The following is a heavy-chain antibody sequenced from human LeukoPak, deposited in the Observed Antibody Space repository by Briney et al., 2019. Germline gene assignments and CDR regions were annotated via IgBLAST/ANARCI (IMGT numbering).Heavy chain of an antibody. D-gene: IGHD1-1*01. V-gene: IGHV3-33*08. CDR2: IWDDGSNE. CDR1: GFTVSSTY. J-gene: IGHJ4*02. Sequence: GGSLRLSCAASGFTVSSTYLSWVRQAPGKGLEWVAVIWDDGSNEYYADSVKGRFTIFRDNRRNTLYLQMNSLRAEDTAVYSCARDHSGTQDYWGQGTLVTVSS. CDR3: ARDHSGTQDY.